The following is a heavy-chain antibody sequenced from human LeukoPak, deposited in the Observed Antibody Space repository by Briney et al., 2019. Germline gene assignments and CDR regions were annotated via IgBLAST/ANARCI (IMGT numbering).Heavy chain of an antibody. D-gene: IGHD6-19*01. CDR1: GYTFTSYD. V-gene: IGHV1-8*03. CDR3: ARGRRIAVARVYYFDY. Sequence: ASVKVSCKASGYTFTSYDINWVRQATGQGLEWMGWMNPNSGNTGYAQKFQGRVTITRNTSISTAYMELSSLRSEDTAVCYCARGRRIAVARVYYFDYWGQGTLVTVSS. J-gene: IGHJ4*02. CDR2: MNPNSGNT.